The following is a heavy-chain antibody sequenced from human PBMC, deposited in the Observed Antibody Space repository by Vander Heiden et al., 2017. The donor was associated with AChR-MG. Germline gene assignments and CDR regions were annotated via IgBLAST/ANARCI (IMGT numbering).Heavy chain of an antibody. D-gene: IGHD6-13*01. CDR3: ARDGGGTAGRTLDY. V-gene: IGHV6-1*01. CDR2: TYYRSKWYN. Sequence: QVQLQQSGPGLVKPSQTPSLTSAISGDCVSPTGAAWNWIRQSPSGGVEWLGRTYYRSKWYNDYAVSVKSRITINPDTSKNQFSLQLNSVTPEDTAVYYGARDGGGTAGRTLDYWGQGTLVTVSS. CDR1: GDCVSPTGAA. J-gene: IGHJ4*02.